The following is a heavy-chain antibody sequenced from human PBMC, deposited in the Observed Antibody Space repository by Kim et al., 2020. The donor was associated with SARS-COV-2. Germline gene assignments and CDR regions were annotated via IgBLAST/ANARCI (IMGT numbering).Heavy chain of an antibody. J-gene: IGHJ5*02. CDR3: ATAGLVGAQNHNWFDP. Sequence: ASVKVSCKVSGYTLTELSMHWVRQAPGKGLEWMGGFDPEDGETIYAQKFQGRVTMTEDTSTDTAYMELSSLRSEDTAVYYCATAGLVGAQNHNWFDPWGQGTLVTVSS. V-gene: IGHV1-24*01. D-gene: IGHD1-26*01. CDR1: GYTLTELS. CDR2: FDPEDGET.